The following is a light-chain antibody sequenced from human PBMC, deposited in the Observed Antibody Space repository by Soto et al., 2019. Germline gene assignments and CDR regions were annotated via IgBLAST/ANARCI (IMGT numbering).Light chain of an antibody. V-gene: IGKV3-20*01. CDR3: HQYDDWLRLT. CDR1: QSVSSNY. Sequence: EIVLTQSPGTLSLSQGERATLSCRASQSVSSNYLAWYQQRPGQAPGLLIYGASSRATGIPDRFSGSGSGTDFTLTISRLEPEDFAVYYCHQYDDWLRLTFGGGTKVDIK. CDR2: GAS. J-gene: IGKJ4*01.